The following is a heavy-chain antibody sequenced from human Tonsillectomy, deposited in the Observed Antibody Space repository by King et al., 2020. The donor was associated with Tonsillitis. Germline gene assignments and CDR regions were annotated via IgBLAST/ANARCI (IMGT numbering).Heavy chain of an antibody. CDR1: GGSFSGYY. V-gene: IGHV4-34*01. CDR3: ARGTIYYYYLDV. J-gene: IGHJ6*03. Sequence: VQLQQWGAGLLKPSETLSLTCAVYGGSFSGYYWNWIRQPPGKGLEWIGEINHSGTTNYNPSLKSRVTISVDTSKNEFSLKLNSVSAADTAVYYCARGTIYYYYLDVWGKGTTVTVSS. CDR2: INHSGTT. D-gene: IGHD5-24*01.